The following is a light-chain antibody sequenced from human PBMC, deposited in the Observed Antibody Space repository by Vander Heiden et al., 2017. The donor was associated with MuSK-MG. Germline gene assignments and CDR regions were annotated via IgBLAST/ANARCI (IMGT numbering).Light chain of an antibody. V-gene: IGLV2-23*02. CDR1: SSNVESHNL. CDR3: CSYAGSRLFVL. CDR2: EVT. Sequence: QSALTQPASVSGSPGQSITISCTGTSSNVESHNLVSWYQHHPGKAPKLIIYEVTKRPSGVSKRFSGSKSGNTASLTISGLQAEDEADYYCCSYAGSRLFVLFGGGTKLTVL. J-gene: IGLJ2*01.